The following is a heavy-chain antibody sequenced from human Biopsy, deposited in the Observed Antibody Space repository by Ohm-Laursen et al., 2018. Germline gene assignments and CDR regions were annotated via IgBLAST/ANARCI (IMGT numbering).Heavy chain of an antibody. Sequence: SSVKVSCKASGGIFSRYVMSWVRQAPGQGLEWMGRIIPLLGITNYAERFQGRVTISVDRSTSTAYMELSSLKSEDTAVYYCARGYPEGDVWGQGTSVTVSS. D-gene: IGHD2-2*02. J-gene: IGHJ6*02. CDR1: GGIFSRYV. V-gene: IGHV1-69*04. CDR3: ARGYPEGDV. CDR2: IIPLLGIT.